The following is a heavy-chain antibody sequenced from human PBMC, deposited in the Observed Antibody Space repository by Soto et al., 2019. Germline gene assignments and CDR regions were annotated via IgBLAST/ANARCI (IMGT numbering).Heavy chain of an antibody. Sequence: SETLSLTCTVSGGSISRYYWSWIRQPPGKGLEWIGYIYYSGSTNYNPSLKSRVTISVDTSKNQFSLKLSSVTAADTAVYYCARDRTGYNPYFDYWGQGTLVTVSS. CDR2: IYYSGST. CDR3: ARDRTGYNPYFDY. D-gene: IGHD5-12*01. J-gene: IGHJ4*02. V-gene: IGHV4-59*01. CDR1: GGSISRYY.